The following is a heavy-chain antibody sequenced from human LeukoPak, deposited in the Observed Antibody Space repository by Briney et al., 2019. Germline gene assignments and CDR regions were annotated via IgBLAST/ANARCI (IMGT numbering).Heavy chain of an antibody. CDR1: GFTVSSNY. CDR2: IYSNTSA. D-gene: IGHD6-6*01. CDR3: ARDIPVDSRSSVPKPVRDS. Sequence: SGGSLRLSCAASGFTVSSNYMSWVRQAPGKGLEWVSVIYSNTSAYYADSVKGRFTTSRHNSKNTLYLQMTSLRAEDTAVYYCARDIPVDSRSSVPKPVRDSWGQGTLVTVSS. J-gene: IGHJ5*02. V-gene: IGHV3-53*04.